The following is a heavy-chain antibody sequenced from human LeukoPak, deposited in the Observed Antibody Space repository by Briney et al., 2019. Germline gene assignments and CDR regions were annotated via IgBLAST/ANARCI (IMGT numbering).Heavy chain of an antibody. CDR3: ARVGYYDSSGYYYPFDY. CDR1: GFTFSSYW. Sequence: GGSLRLSCAASGFTFSSYWMSWVRQAPGKGLEWVANIKQDGSEKYYVDSVKGRFTISRDNAKNSLYLQMNSLRAEDTAVYYCARVGYYDSSGYYYPFDYWGQGTLITVSS. D-gene: IGHD3-22*01. V-gene: IGHV3-7*01. CDR2: IKQDGSEK. J-gene: IGHJ4*02.